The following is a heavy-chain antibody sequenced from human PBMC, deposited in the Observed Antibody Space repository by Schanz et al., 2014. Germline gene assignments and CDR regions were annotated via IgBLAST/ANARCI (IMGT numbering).Heavy chain of an antibody. D-gene: IGHD6-19*01. CDR2: IYSGGST. CDR1: GFTVSSNY. Sequence: EVQLVESGGGLIQPGGSLRLSCAASGFTVSSNYMSWVRQAPGKGLEWVAVIYSGGSTFYTDSVKGRFTISRDNSKNTLYLQMNSLTAADTAVYYCARCIGWYGRCAFDIWGQGTMVTVSS. CDR3: ARCIGWYGRCAFDI. V-gene: IGHV3-53*01. J-gene: IGHJ3*02.